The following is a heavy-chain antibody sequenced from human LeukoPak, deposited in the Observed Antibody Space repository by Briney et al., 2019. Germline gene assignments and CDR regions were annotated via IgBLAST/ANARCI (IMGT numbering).Heavy chain of an antibody. CDR2: INPSGGST. D-gene: IGHD3-10*01. CDR3: ARDSYYGSGSYYTTIDY. Sequence: ASVKVSCKASGYTFTSYYMHWVRQAPGQGLEWMGIINPSGGSTSYAQKFQGRVTMTRDTSTSTVYTELSSLRSEDTAVYYCARDSYYGSGSYYTTIDYWGQGTLVTVSS. CDR1: GYTFTSYY. J-gene: IGHJ4*02. V-gene: IGHV1-46*01.